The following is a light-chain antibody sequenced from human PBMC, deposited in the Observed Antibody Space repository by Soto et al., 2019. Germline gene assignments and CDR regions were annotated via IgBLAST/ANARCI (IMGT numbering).Light chain of an antibody. CDR2: AAS. Sequence: DIQITQSPSSLSVSIGDRITITCRSSQSISVYLNWYQKKPGTPPKLLIYAASNLQSGVPSRFTGSGSGTDFTLTISSLQPEDFASYYCQQSYRIPYTFGQGTKLEI. CDR3: QQSYRIPYT. V-gene: IGKV1-39*01. CDR1: QSISVY. J-gene: IGKJ2*01.